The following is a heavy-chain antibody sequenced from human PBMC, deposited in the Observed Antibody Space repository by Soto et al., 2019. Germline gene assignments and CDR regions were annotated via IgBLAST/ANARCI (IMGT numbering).Heavy chain of an antibody. V-gene: IGHV4-39*01. J-gene: IGHJ4*02. Sequence: SETLSLTCIVSGDSISSTSNCWGWIRQPPGKGLEWIGSIRYTGSTFYNPSLKSRVTISVETSKNQFSLRLSSVTAADTAVYYCARGCCSGGSCYFDYWGQGTLVTVSS. CDR3: ARGCCSGGSCYFDY. CDR2: IRYTGST. CDR1: GDSISSTSNC. D-gene: IGHD2-15*01.